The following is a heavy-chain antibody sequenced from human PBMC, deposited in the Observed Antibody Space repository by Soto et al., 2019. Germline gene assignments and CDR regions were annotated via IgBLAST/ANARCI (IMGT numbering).Heavy chain of an antibody. Sequence: VASVKVSCKASGYTFTSYGISWVRQAPGQGLEWMGWISAYNGNTNYAQKLQGRVTMTTDTSTSTAYMELRSLRSDDTAVYYCARGGLRYDFWSGYYIVSGMDVWGQGTTVTVSS. CDR1: GYTFTSYG. D-gene: IGHD3-3*01. J-gene: IGHJ6*02. CDR2: ISAYNGNT. V-gene: IGHV1-18*04. CDR3: ARGGLRYDFWSGYYIVSGMDV.